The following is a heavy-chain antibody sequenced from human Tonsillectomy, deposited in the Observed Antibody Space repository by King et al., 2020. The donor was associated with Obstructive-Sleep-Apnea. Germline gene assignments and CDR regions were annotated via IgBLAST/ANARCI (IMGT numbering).Heavy chain of an antibody. J-gene: IGHJ5*02. Sequence: VQLQESGPGLVKPSETLSLTCTVSGGSISSYYWSWIRQPPGKGLEWIGYIYYSGSTNYNPSLKSRVTISVDTSKNQFSLKLSSVTAADTAVYYCAGGVGASWFDPWGQGTLVTVSS. V-gene: IGHV4-59*01. CDR3: AGGVGASWFDP. D-gene: IGHD3-16*01. CDR2: IYYSGST. CDR1: GGSISSYY.